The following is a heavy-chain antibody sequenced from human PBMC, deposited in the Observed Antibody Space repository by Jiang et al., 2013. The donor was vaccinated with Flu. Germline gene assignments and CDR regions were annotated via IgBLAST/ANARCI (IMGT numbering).Heavy chain of an antibody. CDR2: INAGNGNT. D-gene: IGHD3-16*01. CDR1: GYTFTTYA. Sequence: SGAEVKKPGASVKISCQASGYTFTTYAIHWVRQAPGQRLEWMGWINAGNGNTKSSQKFQDRVTITRDTSTSTAYMELSSLRSEDTAVYYCARLMITPTVDWYFDLWGRGTLVTVSS. V-gene: IGHV1-3*01. CDR3: ARLMITPTVDWYFDL. J-gene: IGHJ2*01.